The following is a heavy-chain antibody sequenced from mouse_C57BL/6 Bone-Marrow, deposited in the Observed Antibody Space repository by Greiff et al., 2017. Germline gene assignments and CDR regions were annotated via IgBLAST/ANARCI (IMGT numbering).Heavy chain of an antibody. Sequence: EVKLMASGAELVRPGASVKLSCTASGFNIKDDYMHWVKQRPEQGLEWIGWIDPENGDTEYASKFQGTATITADTSSNTAYMQLRHLTSDDTAVYYCTTRDGAWFAYWGQGTLVTVSA. D-gene: IGHD3-3*01. CDR1: GFNIKDDY. V-gene: IGHV14-4*01. J-gene: IGHJ3*01. CDR3: TTRDGAWFAY. CDR2: IDPENGDT.